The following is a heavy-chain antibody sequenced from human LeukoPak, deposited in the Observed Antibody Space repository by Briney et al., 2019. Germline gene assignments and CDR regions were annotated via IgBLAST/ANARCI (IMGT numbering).Heavy chain of an antibody. D-gene: IGHD2-2*01. CDR2: INPNSGDT. Sequence: ASVKVSCKASGYTFTEHYIHWVRQAPGRGLEWMGWINPNSGDTNYAQNSQGRVTITRDASNSIVYMEVSSLSSDDTAVYYCARDSSAALEFWGQGTPVTVSP. CDR3: ARDSSAALEF. V-gene: IGHV1-2*02. J-gene: IGHJ4*02. CDR1: GYTFTEHY.